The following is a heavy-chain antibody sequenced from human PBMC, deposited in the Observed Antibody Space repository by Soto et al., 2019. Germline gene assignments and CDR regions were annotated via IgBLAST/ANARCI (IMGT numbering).Heavy chain of an antibody. CDR1: GYTFTSYD. CDR2: MNPNSGNT. CDR3: ARGRGSGSSWYASVYFDY. D-gene: IGHD6-13*01. Sequence: ASVKVSCKASGYTFTSYDINWVRQATGQGLEWMGWMNPNSGNTGYAQKFQGRVTMTRNTSISTAYMELSSLRSEDTAVYYCARGRGSGSSWYASVYFDYWGQGTLVTVSS. V-gene: IGHV1-8*01. J-gene: IGHJ4*02.